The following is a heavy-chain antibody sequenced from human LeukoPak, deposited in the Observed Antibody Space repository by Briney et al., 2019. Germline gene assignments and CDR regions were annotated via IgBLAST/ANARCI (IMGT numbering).Heavy chain of an antibody. D-gene: IGHD4-17*01. Sequence: PSETLSLTCTVSGGSISSGDYYWSWIRQPPGKGLEWIGYIYYSGSTYYNPSLKSRVTISVDTSKNQFSLKLSSVTAADTAVYYRARAWSTTVTTLFDYWGQGTLVTVSS. CDR1: GGSISSGDYY. CDR2: IYYSGST. V-gene: IGHV4-30-4*08. CDR3: ARAWSTTVTTLFDY. J-gene: IGHJ4*02.